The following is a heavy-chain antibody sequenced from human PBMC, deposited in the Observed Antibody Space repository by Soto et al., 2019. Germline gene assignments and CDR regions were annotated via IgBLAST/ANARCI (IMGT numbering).Heavy chain of an antibody. V-gene: IGHV4-30-4*01. J-gene: IGHJ3*02. D-gene: IGHD4-17*01. CDR3: ASDEMGTVSTVAAFDI. CDR1: GGSISSGDYY. CDR2: IYYSGST. Sequence: QVQLQESGPGLVKPSQTLSLTCTVSGGSISSGDYYWSWIRQPPGKGLEWIGYIYYSGSTYYNPSLKTRLTISXXTXNXXFSLKLCSVTAADTAVYYCASDEMGTVSTVAAFDIWGQGTMVTVSS.